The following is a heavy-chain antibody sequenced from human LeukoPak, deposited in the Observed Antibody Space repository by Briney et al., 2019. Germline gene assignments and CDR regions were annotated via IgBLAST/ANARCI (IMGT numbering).Heavy chain of an antibody. CDR1: GGSFSGYY. Sequence: SETLSLTCAVYGGSFSGYYWSWIRQPPGKGLEWIGEINHSGSTNYNPSLKSRVTISVDTSKNQFSLKLSSVTAADTAVYYCARGRVVPAAPSYYWFDPWGQGTLVTVSS. CDR2: INHSGST. CDR3: ARGRVVPAAPSYYWFDP. D-gene: IGHD2-2*01. V-gene: IGHV4-34*01. J-gene: IGHJ5*02.